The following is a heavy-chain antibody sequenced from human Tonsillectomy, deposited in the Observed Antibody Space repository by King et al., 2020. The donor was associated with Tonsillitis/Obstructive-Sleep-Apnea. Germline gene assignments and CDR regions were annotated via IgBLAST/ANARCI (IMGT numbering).Heavy chain of an antibody. CDR2: ISSSSSYI. V-gene: IGHV3-21*01. CDR1: GFTFSSYS. J-gene: IGHJ4*02. CDR3: ARETMVQGVIYFDY. Sequence: QLVQSGGGLVKPGGSLRLSCAASGFTFSSYSMNWVRQAPGKGLEWFSSISSSSSYIYYADSVKGRFTISRDNAKNSLYLQMNSLRAEDTAVYYCARETMVQGVIYFDYWGQGTLVTVSS. D-gene: IGHD3-10*01.